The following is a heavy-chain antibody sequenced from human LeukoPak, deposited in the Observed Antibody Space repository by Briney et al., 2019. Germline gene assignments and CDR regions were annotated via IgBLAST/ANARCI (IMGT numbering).Heavy chain of an antibody. V-gene: IGHV3-66*02. CDR3: AGAQSPYAYYYYYYMDV. CDR2: TFSDGRT. CDR1: GFTVSSIY. J-gene: IGHJ6*03. Sequence: PGGSLRLSCAVSGFTVSSIYLSWVRQAPGRGLEWVSLTFSDGRTYYADSAKGRFTISRDNSKNTLYLQMNSLRAEDTAVYYCAGAQSPYAYYYYYYMDVWGKGTTVTVSS.